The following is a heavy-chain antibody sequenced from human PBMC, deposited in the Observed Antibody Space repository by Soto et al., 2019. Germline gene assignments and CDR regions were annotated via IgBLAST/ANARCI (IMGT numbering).Heavy chain of an antibody. CDR3: VRDGVREDAMDV. D-gene: IGHD3-10*01. J-gene: IGHJ6*02. CDR2: IYYRGST. Sequence: QVQLQESGPGLVKPSETLSLTCTVSGGSISTGDYYWGWIRQPPGKGLEWIGYIYYRGSTEYNPSHKSRVVISVDTSKKQFSRKMTSVAAADTAVYYCVRDGVREDAMDVWGQGTTVTVSS. CDR1: GGSISTGDYY. V-gene: IGHV4-30-4*01.